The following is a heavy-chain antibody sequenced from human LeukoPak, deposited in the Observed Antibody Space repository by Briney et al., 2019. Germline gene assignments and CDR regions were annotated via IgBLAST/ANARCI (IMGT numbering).Heavy chain of an antibody. Sequence: GGSLRLSCAASGFTFSSYWMSWVRQAPGKGLEWVANIKQDGSEKYYVDSVKGRFTISRDNAKNSLYLQMNSLRAEDTAVYYCARERTVAGMDYYYYMDVWGKGTTVTVSS. CDR2: IKQDGSEK. CDR1: GFTFSSYW. D-gene: IGHD6-19*01. J-gene: IGHJ6*03. CDR3: ARERTVAGMDYYYYMDV. V-gene: IGHV3-7*01.